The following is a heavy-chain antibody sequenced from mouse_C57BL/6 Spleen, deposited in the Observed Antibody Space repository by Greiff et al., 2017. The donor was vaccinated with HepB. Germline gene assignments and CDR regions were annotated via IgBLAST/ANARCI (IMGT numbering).Heavy chain of an antibody. CDR2: IDPSDSYT. Sequence: QVQLQQPGAELVRPGTSVKVSCKASGYTFTSYWMHWVKQRPGQGLEWIGVIDPSDSYTNYNQKFKGKATLTVDTSSSTAYMQLSSLTSEDSAVYYCARETGDEDYAMDYWGQGTSVTVSS. CDR1: GYTFTSYW. V-gene: IGHV1-59*01. CDR3: ARETGDEDYAMDY. J-gene: IGHJ4*01.